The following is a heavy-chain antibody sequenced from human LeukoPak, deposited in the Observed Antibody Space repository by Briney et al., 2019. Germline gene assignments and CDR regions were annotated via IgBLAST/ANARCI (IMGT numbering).Heavy chain of an antibody. CDR2: IYPGDSDT. J-gene: IGHJ4*02. CDR1: GNTFTSFW. V-gene: IGHV5-51*01. Sequence: GESLKISCKGFGNTFTSFWIGWARQMPGKGLEWMGIIYPGDSDTRHSPSLQGQVTVSADKSISTAYQQWSSLRASDTAMYYCARHRDWVPDYWGQGTLVTVSS. CDR3: ARHRDWVPDY. D-gene: IGHD3/OR15-3a*01.